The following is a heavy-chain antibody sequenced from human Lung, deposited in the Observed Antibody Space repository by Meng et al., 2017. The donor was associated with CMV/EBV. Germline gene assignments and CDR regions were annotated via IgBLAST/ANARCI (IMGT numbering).Heavy chain of an antibody. J-gene: IGHJ4*02. CDR3: EKAGYSSSWYVFDY. V-gene: IGHV3-23*01. Sequence: SCAASGFTFSSYVMTWVRQAPGKGLEWVSGICPSGGNTYYADSVKGRFTISRDNSRNTLYLQMNGLRAEDTAVYYCEKAGYSSSWYVFDYLGQGXLVTVSS. CDR2: ICPSGGNT. CDR1: GFTFSSYV. D-gene: IGHD6-13*01.